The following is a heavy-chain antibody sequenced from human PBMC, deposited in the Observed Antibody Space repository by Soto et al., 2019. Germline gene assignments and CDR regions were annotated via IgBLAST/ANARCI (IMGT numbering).Heavy chain of an antibody. V-gene: IGHV3-11*06. J-gene: IGHJ6*02. Sequence: QVQLVESGGGLVKPGGSLRLSCAASGFTFSDYYMTWIRQAPGKGLEWVSYISSGSGFTNYADFVKGRFSISRDNANNSLYLQMNSLRVEATAGYYCARGGVSSRREAMDVGGQGTTVTVSS. CDR1: GFTFSDYY. CDR2: ISSGSGFT. CDR3: ARGGVSSRREAMDV. D-gene: IGHD6-13*01.